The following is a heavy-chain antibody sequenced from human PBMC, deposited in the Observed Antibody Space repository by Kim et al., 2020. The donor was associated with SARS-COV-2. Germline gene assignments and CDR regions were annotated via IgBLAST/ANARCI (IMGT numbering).Heavy chain of an antibody. Sequence: SETLSLTCTVSGGSISSYYWSWIRQPPGKGLEWIGYIYYSGSTNYNPSLKSRVTISVDTSKNQFSLKLSSVTAADTAVYYWAREKAYYYDSSGLGIGGFGMDVWGQGTTVTVSS. CDR3: AREKAYYYDSSGLGIGGFGMDV. CDR1: GGSISSYY. V-gene: IGHV4-59*01. CDR2: IYYSGST. J-gene: IGHJ6*02. D-gene: IGHD3-22*01.